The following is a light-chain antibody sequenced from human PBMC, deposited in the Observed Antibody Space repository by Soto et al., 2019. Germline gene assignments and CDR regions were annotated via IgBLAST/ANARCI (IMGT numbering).Light chain of an antibody. CDR3: QQYNNWPPST. CDR2: GAS. Sequence: EIVMTQSPATLSVSPGERATLFCRASQSVSSNLAWYQQKPGQAPRLLIHGASTRATGIPARFSGSGSGTEFTLTISSLQSEDFAVYYCQQYNNWPPSTFGQGTKLEIK. J-gene: IGKJ2*02. V-gene: IGKV3-15*01. CDR1: QSVSSN.